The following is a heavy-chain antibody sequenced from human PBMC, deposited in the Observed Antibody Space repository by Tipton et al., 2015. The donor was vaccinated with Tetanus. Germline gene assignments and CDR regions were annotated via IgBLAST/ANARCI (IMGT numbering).Heavy chain of an antibody. CDR2: ISPFNENV. V-gene: IGHV1-18*01. CDR1: GYTFTHYG. CDR3: ARGRGLGPHEYFEH. Sequence: QLVQSGAEVKKPGASVKVSCKASGYTFTHYGVNWVRQAPGQGLEWMGWISPFNENVNYAEKFQGRLTMATDRSTATVYMDLRSLGSDDTAVYYCARGRGLGPHEYFEHWGQGTLVTVS. D-gene: IGHD3/OR15-3a*01. J-gene: IGHJ5*02.